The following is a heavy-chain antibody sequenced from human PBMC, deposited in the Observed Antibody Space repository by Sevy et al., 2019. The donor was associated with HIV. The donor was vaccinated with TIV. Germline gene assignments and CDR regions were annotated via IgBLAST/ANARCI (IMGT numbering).Heavy chain of an antibody. Sequence: GGSPRLSCAASGFTFSSYSMNWVRQAPGKGLEWVSYISSTIYYADSVKGRFTISRDNAKNSLYLQMNSLRDEATAVYYCARGGYCSSTSCYSDGMDVWGPGTTVTVSS. D-gene: IGHD2-2*02. J-gene: IGHJ6*02. V-gene: IGHV3-48*02. CDR3: ARGGYCSSTSCYSDGMDV. CDR1: GFTFSSYS. CDR2: ISSTI.